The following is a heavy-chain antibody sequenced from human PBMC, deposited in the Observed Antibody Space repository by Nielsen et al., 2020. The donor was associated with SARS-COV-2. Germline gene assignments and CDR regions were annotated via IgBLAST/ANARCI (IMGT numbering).Heavy chain of an antibody. J-gene: IGHJ4*02. CDR1: GFTFSSYW. V-gene: IGHV3-7*01. Sequence: GESLKISCAASGFTFSSYWMSWVRQAPGKGLEWVANIKQDGSEKYYVDSVKGRFTISRDNAKNSLYLQMNSLRAEDTAVYYCARVGSSICRCLDYWGQGTLVTVSS. D-gene: IGHD6-13*01. CDR2: IKQDGSEK. CDR3: ARVGSSICRCLDY.